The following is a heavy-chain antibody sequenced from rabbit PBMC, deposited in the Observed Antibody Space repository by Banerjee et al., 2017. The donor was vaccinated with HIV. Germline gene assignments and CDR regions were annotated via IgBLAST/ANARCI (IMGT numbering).Heavy chain of an antibody. V-gene: IGHV1S45*01. Sequence: QEQLDESGVDLVKPEGSLTLTCTASGFTISSSYYMCWVRQAPGKGLEWIGCIYTGNGNTAYASWAKGRYTISKTSSTTVTMQMTSLTAEEKEKYLCERNSNFYIRYYFNLWGPGTLVNVS. CDR1: GFTISSSYY. D-gene: IGHD8-1*01. CDR3: ERNSNFYIRYYFNL. CDR2: IYTGNGNT. J-gene: IGHJ4*01.